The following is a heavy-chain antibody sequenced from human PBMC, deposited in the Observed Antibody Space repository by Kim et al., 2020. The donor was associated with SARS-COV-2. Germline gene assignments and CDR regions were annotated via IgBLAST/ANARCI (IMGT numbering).Heavy chain of an antibody. CDR3: ARTVGGGYSGYDRGLEGY. J-gene: IGHJ4*02. D-gene: IGHD5-12*01. V-gene: IGHV5-10-1*01. CDR1: GYSFTSYW. Sequence: GESLKISCKGSGYSFTSYWISWVRQMPGKGLEWMGRIDPSDSYTNYSPSFQGHVTISADKSISTAYLQWSSLKASDTAMYYCARTVGGGYSGYDRGLEGYWGQGTLVTVSS. CDR2: IDPSDSYT.